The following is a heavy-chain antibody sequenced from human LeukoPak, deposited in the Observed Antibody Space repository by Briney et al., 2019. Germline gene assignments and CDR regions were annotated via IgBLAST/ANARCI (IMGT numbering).Heavy chain of an antibody. CDR3: ARGSGTYYYDSSGYYLDY. V-gene: IGHV4-59*08. CDR2: IYYSGST. D-gene: IGHD3-22*01. CDR1: GGSISSYY. J-gene: IGHJ4*02. Sequence: SETLSLTCTVSGGSISSYYWSWLRQPPGKGLEWIGYIYYSGSTNYNPSLTSRVTISVDTSKNQFSLKLSSVTAADTAVYYCARGSGTYYYDSSGYYLDYWGQGTLVTVSS.